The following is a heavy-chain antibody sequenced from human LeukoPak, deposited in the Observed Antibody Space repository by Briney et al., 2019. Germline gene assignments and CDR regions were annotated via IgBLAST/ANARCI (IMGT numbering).Heavy chain of an antibody. J-gene: IGHJ3*02. Sequence: GGSLRLSCAASGFTFSSYAISWVRRAPGKGLEWVSAISASGDSTYYADSVKGRFTISRDNSKNTLFLQMNSLRAEDTAVYYCVWGSYRIDAFDIWGQGTMVTVSS. CDR1: GFTFSSYA. CDR2: ISASGDST. CDR3: VWGSYRIDAFDI. D-gene: IGHD3-16*02. V-gene: IGHV3-23*01.